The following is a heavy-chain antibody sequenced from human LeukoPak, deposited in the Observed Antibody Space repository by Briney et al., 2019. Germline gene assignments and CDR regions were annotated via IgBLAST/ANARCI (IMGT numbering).Heavy chain of an antibody. V-gene: IGHV3-11*01. CDR1: GFTFSDYY. D-gene: IGHD1-1*01. J-gene: IGHJ4*02. CDR3: ARAASTGYNFDY. CDR2: ISSSGSTI. Sequence: GGSLRLSCAASGFTFSDYYMSWIRQAPGKGLEWVSYISSSGSTIYYADSVKGRSTISRDNAKNSLYLQMNSLRAEDTAVYYCARAASTGYNFDYWGQGTLVTVSS.